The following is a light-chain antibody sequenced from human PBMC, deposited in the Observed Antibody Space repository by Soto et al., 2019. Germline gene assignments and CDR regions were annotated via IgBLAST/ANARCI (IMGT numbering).Light chain of an antibody. CDR3: QQLDRYPFT. J-gene: IGKJ4*01. V-gene: IGKV1-5*03. CDR1: QTISSW. CDR2: KAS. Sequence: ILLTQSPSTLSGSVGDRVTITCRASQTISSWLAWYQQKPGKAPKLLIYKASTLKSGVPSRFSGSGSGTEFTLTISSLQAEDFASYYCQQLDRYPFTFGGGTKVDI.